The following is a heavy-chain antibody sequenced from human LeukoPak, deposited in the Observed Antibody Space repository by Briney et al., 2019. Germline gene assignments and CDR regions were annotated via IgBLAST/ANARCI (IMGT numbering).Heavy chain of an antibody. Sequence: GGSLRLSCEASGFPFSSYSMTGVRQAPGKGLEWVSSISSSSSYIYYADSVKGRFTISRDNAKNSLYLQMNSLRAEDTAVYYCARATTEQWLVEWGQGTLVTVSP. D-gene: IGHD6-19*01. CDR1: GFPFSSYS. CDR2: ISSSSSYI. J-gene: IGHJ4*02. CDR3: ARATTEQWLVE. V-gene: IGHV3-21*01.